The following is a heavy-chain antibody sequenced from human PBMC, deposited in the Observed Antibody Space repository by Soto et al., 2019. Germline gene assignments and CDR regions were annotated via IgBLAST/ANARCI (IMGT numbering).Heavy chain of an antibody. CDR1: GGTFSSYA. D-gene: IGHD3-22*01. CDR3: AREYGYDSSGYSDY. Sequence: QVQLVQSGAEVKKPGSSVKVSCKASGGTFSSYAISWVRQAPGQGLEWMGGIIPIFGTANYAQKFQGTVKITADEPTSTAYRELSSLRSEDTAVYYCAREYGYDSSGYSDYWGQGTLVTVSS. J-gene: IGHJ4*02. CDR2: IIPIFGTA. V-gene: IGHV1-69*01.